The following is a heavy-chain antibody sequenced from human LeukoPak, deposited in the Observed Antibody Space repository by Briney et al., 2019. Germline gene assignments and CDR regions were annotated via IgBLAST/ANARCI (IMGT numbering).Heavy chain of an antibody. V-gene: IGHV4-34*01. J-gene: IGHJ4*02. Sequence: SETLSLTCAVYGGSFSGYYWSWIRQPPGKGLEWIGEINHSGSTNYNPSLKSRVTISVDTSKNQFSLKLSSVTAADTAVYYCARAGPRVRGYFDYWGQGTLVTVSS. CDR3: ARAGPRVRGYFDY. D-gene: IGHD3-10*01. CDR2: INHSGST. CDR1: GGSFSGYY.